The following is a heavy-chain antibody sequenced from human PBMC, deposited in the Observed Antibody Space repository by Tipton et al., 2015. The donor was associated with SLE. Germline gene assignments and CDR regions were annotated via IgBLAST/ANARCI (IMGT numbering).Heavy chain of an antibody. V-gene: IGHV3-43D*04. D-gene: IGHD1-26*01. J-gene: IGHJ4*02. CDR3: AKTGIVGATGYFDY. Sequence: GSLRLSCAASGFTFDDYAMHWVRQAPGKGLEWVSLISWDGGSTYYADSVKGRFTISRDNSKNSLYLQMNSLRAEDAALYYCAKTGIVGATGYFDYWGQGTLVTVSS. CDR2: ISWDGGST. CDR1: GFTFDDYA.